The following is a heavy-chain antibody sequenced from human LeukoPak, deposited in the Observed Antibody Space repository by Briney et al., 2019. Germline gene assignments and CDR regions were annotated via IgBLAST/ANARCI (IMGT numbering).Heavy chain of an antibody. CDR3: ASGGKTYNWFDP. J-gene: IGHJ5*02. D-gene: IGHD3-3*01. Sequence: LRLSCAASGFTFSDYDMSWIRQAPGKGLEWIGYIYYSGSTYYNPSLKSRVTISVDTSKNQFSLKLSSVTAADTAVYYCASGGKTYNWFDPWGQGTLVTVSS. CDR1: GFTFSDYD. CDR2: IYYSGST. V-gene: IGHV4-31*02.